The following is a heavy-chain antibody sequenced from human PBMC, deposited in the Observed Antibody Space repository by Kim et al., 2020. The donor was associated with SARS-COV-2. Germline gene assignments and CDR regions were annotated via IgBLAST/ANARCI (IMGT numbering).Heavy chain of an antibody. D-gene: IGHD3-10*01. V-gene: IGHV1-8*01. J-gene: IGHJ5*02. CDR3: ARGLRSYSHGWFDP. Sequence: AQKFQGRVTMTRNTSISTAYMELSSLRSEDTAVYYCARGLRSYSHGWFDPWGQGTLVTVSS.